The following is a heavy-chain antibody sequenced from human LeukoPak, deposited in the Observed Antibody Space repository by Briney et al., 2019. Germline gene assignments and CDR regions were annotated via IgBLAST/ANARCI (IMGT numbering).Heavy chain of an antibody. Sequence: GGSLRLSCAASGFTFSTYGMHWVRQAPGKGLEWVAFIHYDGGNEYNGDSVKGRFTISRDNSKNTLYLQMNSLRPEDTAVYYCARGLPTSTRTYNRFDPWGPGTLVTVSS. CDR3: ARGLPTSTRTYNRFDP. V-gene: IGHV3-30*02. D-gene: IGHD2-2*01. CDR1: GFTFSTYG. J-gene: IGHJ5*02. CDR2: IHYDGGNE.